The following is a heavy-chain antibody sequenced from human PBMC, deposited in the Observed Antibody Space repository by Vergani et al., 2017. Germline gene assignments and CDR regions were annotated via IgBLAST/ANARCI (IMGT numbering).Heavy chain of an antibody. CDR2: MNLNSGNT. V-gene: IGHV1-8*01. CDR3: ASARTLTGGKYYFDY. CDR1: GYTFSSYD. Sequence: QVQLVQSGAEVKKPGASVKVSCQASGYTFSSYDINWVRRATGQGLEWMGWMNLNSGNTGYAQKFQGRVTMTRNTSIGTAYMELSSLRYEDTAVYYCASARTLTGGKYYFDYWGQGTLVTVSS. D-gene: IGHD3-16*01. J-gene: IGHJ4*02.